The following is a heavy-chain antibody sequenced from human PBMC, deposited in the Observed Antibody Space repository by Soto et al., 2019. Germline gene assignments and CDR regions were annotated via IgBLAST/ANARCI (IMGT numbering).Heavy chain of an antibody. V-gene: IGHV2-5*02. CDR3: ARGRVFSGMDF. J-gene: IGHJ6*02. Sequence: QITLKESGPTLVKPTQTLTLTCTFSGFSLSTSGVGVAWIRQPPGKALEWLAVIYWDDNKQYSPSPKTPFAITKDTYEHQVGLTMPDIDPADAARYDCARGRVFSGMDFWRQGTTVTVSS. D-gene: IGHD3-10*01. CDR2: IYWDDNK. CDR1: GFSLSTSGVG.